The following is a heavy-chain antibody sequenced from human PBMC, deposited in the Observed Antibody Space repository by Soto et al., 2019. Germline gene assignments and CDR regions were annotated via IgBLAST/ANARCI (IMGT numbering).Heavy chain of an antibody. CDR2: FDPEDGET. D-gene: IGHD1-26*01. J-gene: IGHJ4*01. CDR1: AYTVTELS. CDR3: ARDDSGFSGSHYIDYFNY. Sequence: ASVTPTCKDSAYTVTELSMHWVRKAPGKGLEWMGGFDPEDGETIYAQKFQGRVTMTEDTSTDTAYMELSSLRSEDTAVYYCARDDSGFSGSHYIDYFNYWGQ. V-gene: IGHV1-24*01.